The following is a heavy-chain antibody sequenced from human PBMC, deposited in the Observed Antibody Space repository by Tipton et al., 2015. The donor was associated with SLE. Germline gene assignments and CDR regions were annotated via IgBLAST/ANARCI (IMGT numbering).Heavy chain of an antibody. CDR1: GFTVSDSY. V-gene: IGHV3-66*01. J-gene: IGHJ2*01. D-gene: IGHD2-21*02. CDR2: IHSGGST. Sequence: GSLRLSCAASGFTVSDSYMNWVRQAPGKGLEWVSVIHSGGSTFYADSVKGRFTISRDNSKNTLYLQMNSLRAEDTAVYYCAKTALYWYFDLWGRGTLVTVSS. CDR3: AKTALYWYFDL.